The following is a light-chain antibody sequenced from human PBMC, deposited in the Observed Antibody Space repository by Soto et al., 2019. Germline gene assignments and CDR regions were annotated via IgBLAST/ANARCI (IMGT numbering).Light chain of an antibody. CDR3: QQRSTWPPVIT. J-gene: IGKJ5*01. Sequence: EIVLTQSPATLSLSPGERATLSCRASQSFSSYLAWYQQKRGQAPRLLIYDASKRATGIPARFSGRGSGTDVTLTISSLKPEDFAVYYCQQRSTWPPVITFGQGTRLEI. CDR2: DAS. CDR1: QSFSSY. V-gene: IGKV3-11*01.